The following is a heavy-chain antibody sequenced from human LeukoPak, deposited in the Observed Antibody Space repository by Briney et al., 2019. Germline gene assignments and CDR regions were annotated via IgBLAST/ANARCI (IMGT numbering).Heavy chain of an antibody. CDR2: INSDGSST. CDR1: GFTLSRYW. D-gene: IGHD5-24*01. J-gene: IGHJ3*02. CDR3: ARDGYNLDTFDI. V-gene: IGHV3-74*01. Sequence: GGSLTLFCAVSGFTLSRYWIQWIPQSPEKGLVWVSRINSDGSSTSYADSVKGRFTIYRDNAKNTLYLQMNSLRAEDTAVYYCARDGYNLDTFDIWGQGTMVTVSS.